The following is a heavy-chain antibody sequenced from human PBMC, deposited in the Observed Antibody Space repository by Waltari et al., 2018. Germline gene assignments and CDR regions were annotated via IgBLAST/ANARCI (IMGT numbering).Heavy chain of an antibody. CDR2: IYYSGST. Sequence: QVQLQESGPGLVKPSETLSLTCTVSGGSISSHYWSWIRQPPGKGLEWIGYIYYSGSTYYNPSLKSRVTISVDTSKNQFSLKLSSVTAADTAVYYCARWYYYDSSGTYYFDYWGQGTLVTVSS. CDR1: GGSISSHY. CDR3: ARWYYYDSSGTYYFDY. J-gene: IGHJ4*02. D-gene: IGHD3-22*01. V-gene: IGHV4-59*08.